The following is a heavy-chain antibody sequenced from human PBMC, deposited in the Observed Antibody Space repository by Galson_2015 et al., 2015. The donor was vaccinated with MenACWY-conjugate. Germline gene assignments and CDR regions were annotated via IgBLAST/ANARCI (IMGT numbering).Heavy chain of an antibody. V-gene: IGHV3-49*03. J-gene: IGHJ6*03. CDR1: GFTFGDYA. Sequence: SLRLSCAASGFTFGDYAMSWFRQAPGKGLEWVGFIRSKAYGGTTEYAASVKGRFTISRDDSKSIAYLQMNSLKTEDTAVYYCTRDNLELYYYYYYMDVWGKGTTVTVSS. D-gene: IGHD1-14*01. CDR2: IRSKAYGGTT. CDR3: TRDNLELYYYYYYMDV.